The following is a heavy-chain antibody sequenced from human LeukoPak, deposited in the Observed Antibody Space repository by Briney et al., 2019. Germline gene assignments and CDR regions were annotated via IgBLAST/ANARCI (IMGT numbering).Heavy chain of an antibody. CDR1: GGSISSGAYY. Sequence: SQTLSLTCTVSGGSISSGAYYWSWIRQPPGKGLEWIGYIYYSGSTYYNPSLKSRVTISVDTSKTQFSLQLSSVTAADTAVYYCAREDCSSTSCYIGRDEGGLYFDYWGQGTLVTVSS. CDR2: IYYSGST. J-gene: IGHJ4*02. CDR3: AREDCSSTSCYIGRDEGGLYFDY. D-gene: IGHD2-2*02. V-gene: IGHV4-30-4*08.